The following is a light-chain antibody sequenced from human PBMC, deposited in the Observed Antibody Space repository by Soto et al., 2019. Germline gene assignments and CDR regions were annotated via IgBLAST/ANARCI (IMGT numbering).Light chain of an antibody. Sequence: QSVLTQPASVSGSPGQSITISCTGTSSDFGGYNYVSWYQQHPGKAPKLMIYDVSNRPSGVSNRFSGSKSGNTASLTISGLQAEDEADYYCSSYTSSITSHVFVNGNKVTVL. CDR3: SSYTSSITSHV. CDR2: DVS. V-gene: IGLV2-14*01. J-gene: IGLJ1*01. CDR1: SSDFGGYNY.